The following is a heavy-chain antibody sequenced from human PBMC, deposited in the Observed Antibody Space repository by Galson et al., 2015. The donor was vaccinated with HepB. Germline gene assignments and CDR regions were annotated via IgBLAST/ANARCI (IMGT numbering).Heavy chain of an antibody. D-gene: IGHD3-16*01. V-gene: IGHV3-13*01. J-gene: IGHJ4*02. CDR2: IGTDADT. CDR3: ARGSAGGFDY. CDR1: AFDFNNYD. Sequence: PLGLSGPAPAFDFNNYDLHGARQAQGKGLEWVSGIGTDADTYYPASVKGRFSISRENVTNSFYLQMSDLGVGDTAAYYCARGSAGGFDYWGQGTLVSVSS.